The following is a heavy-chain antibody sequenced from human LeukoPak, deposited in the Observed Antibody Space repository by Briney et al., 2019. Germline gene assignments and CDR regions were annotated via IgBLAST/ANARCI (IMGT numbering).Heavy chain of an antibody. V-gene: IGHV3-11*01. J-gene: IGHJ4*02. CDR3: ARAVAGPSGRFDY. CDR2: ISGSGSTL. D-gene: IGHD6-19*01. Sequence: GGSLRLSCAASGFTFSDYYMSWIRQAPGKGLEWVSYISGSGSTLYYADSVKGRFTISRDNAKNSLYLQMNSLRVGDTAVYYCARAVAGPSGRFDYWGQGTLVTVSS. CDR1: GFTFSDYY.